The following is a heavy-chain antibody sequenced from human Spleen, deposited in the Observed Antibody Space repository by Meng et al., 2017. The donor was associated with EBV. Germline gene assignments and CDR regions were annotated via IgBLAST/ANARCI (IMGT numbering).Heavy chain of an antibody. CDR3: AKGRTVARSPWFDP. V-gene: IGHV4-34*01. D-gene: IGHD6-6*01. J-gene: IGHJ5*02. CDR1: DTSFSGYF. Sequence: QVKVQQWGAGLLKPSETLSLTCAVYDTSFSGYFWSWIRQSPGKRLEWIGEINHSGSTSYNPSLKSRVAISVDTSKNQFSLKLRSVTAADTAVYYCAKGRTVARSPWFDPWGQGALVTVSS. CDR2: INHSGST.